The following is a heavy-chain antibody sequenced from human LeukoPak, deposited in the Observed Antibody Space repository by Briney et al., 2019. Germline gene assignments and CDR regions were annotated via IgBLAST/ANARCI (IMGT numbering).Heavy chain of an antibody. Sequence: GGSLRLSCAASGFTFSSYGMHWVRQAPGKGLEWVAFIRYDGSNKYYADSVKGRFTISRDNSKNTLYLQMNSLRAEDTAVYYCAKELLRFRGVDYYYMDVWGKGPTVTISS. V-gene: IGHV3-30*02. CDR3: AKELLRFRGVDYYYMDV. D-gene: IGHD3-10*01. J-gene: IGHJ6*03. CDR1: GFTFSSYG. CDR2: IRYDGSNK.